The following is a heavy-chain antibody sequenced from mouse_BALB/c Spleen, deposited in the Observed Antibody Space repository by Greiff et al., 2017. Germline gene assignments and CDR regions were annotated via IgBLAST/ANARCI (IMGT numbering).Heavy chain of an antibody. V-gene: IGHV1-4*01. J-gene: IGHJ2*01. Sequence: QVQLQQSGTVLARPGASVKMSCKASGYTFTSYWMHWVKQRPGQGLEWIGYINPSTGYTEYNQKFKDKATLTADKSSSTAYMQLSSLTSEDSAVYYCARGDGNYYFDYWGQGTTLSLL. CDR3: ARGDGNYYFDY. CDR1: GYTFTSYW. D-gene: IGHD2-1*01. CDR2: INPSTGYT.